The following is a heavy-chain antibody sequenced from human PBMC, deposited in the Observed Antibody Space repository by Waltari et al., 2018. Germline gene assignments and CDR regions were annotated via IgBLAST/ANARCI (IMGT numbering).Heavy chain of an antibody. V-gene: IGHV1-18*01. CDR3: ARRYDASAYYNTYLDP. Sequence: QVPLVQSEAAVRTPGASVKVSCTASGYTFRHYGIAWVRQAPGHGLEWMGWIRGYDGDTKYAREFEGRLTVTTDTSTNTAHMELRSLRSDDTAVYYCARRYDASAYYNTYLDPWGQGALVTVSS. CDR2: IRGYDGDT. CDR1: GYTFRHYG. J-gene: IGHJ5*02. D-gene: IGHD3-22*01.